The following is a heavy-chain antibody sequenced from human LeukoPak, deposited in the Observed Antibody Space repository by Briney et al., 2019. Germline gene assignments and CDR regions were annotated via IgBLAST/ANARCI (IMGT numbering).Heavy chain of an antibody. Sequence: PGGSLRLSCVASGFTFSSYAMSWVRQAPGKGLEWVSGISGSGGSTYYADSVKGRFTISRDNSKNTLYLQMHSLRAEDTAMYYCARDGYGNNYMDVWGKGTTVTVSS. CDR3: ARDGYGNNYMDV. J-gene: IGHJ6*03. CDR2: ISGSGGST. D-gene: IGHD1-1*01. V-gene: IGHV3-23*01. CDR1: GFTFSSYA.